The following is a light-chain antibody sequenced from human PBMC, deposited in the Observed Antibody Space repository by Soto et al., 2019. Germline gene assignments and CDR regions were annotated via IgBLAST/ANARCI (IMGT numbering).Light chain of an antibody. V-gene: IGKV1-9*01. CDR1: QGISSY. CDR3: QQVNVYPST. Sequence: IQLTQSPSSLSASVGDRVTITCRSSQGISSYLGWYQQKPGKAPNLLIYDASTLHIGVPSRFSGGGSGTDFTLTISSLQPEDFATYYCQQVNVYPSTFGGGTKVEIK. J-gene: IGKJ4*01. CDR2: DAS.